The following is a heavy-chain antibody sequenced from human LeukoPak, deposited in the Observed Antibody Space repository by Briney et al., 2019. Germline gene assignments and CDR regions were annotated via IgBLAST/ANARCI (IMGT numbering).Heavy chain of an antibody. J-gene: IGHJ1*01. Sequence: ASVKVSCKASGYTFTGYYMHWVRQAPGQGLEWMGWINPNSGGTNYAQKFQGRVTMTRDTSISTAYMELSRLRSDDTAVYYCARDIGPLEYSSSSGYFQHWGQGTLVTVSS. D-gene: IGHD6-6*01. CDR3: ARDIGPLEYSSSSGYFQH. CDR2: INPNSGGT. CDR1: GYTFTGYY. V-gene: IGHV1-2*02.